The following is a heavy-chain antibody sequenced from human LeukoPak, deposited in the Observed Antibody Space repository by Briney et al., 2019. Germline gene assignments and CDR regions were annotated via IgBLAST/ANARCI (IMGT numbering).Heavy chain of an antibody. D-gene: IGHD1-26*01. Sequence: GGSLRLSCAASGFTFSSYAMHWVRQAPGKGLEWVAVISYDGSNKYYADSVKGRFTISRDNSKNTLYLQMNSLRAEDTAVYYCARVRRKWELLDYFDYWGQGTLVTVSS. J-gene: IGHJ4*02. CDR1: GFTFSSYA. CDR2: ISYDGSNK. CDR3: ARVRRKWELLDYFDY. V-gene: IGHV3-30*04.